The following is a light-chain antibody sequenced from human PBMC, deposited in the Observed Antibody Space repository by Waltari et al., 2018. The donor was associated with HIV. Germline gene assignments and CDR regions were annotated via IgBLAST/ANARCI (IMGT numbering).Light chain of an antibody. CDR2: EDN. J-gene: IGLJ2*01. Sequence: NFLLPQPHSVLPPPGNTVSIHCTRSDGSIASYYVQRYQQPPGSSPTTVIYEDNQRPSGVPDRLSGSIDSSSNSASLTISGLKTEDEADYYCQSYDSSNHVVFGGGTKLTVL. CDR3: QSYDSSNHVV. V-gene: IGLV6-57*01. CDR1: DGSIASYY.